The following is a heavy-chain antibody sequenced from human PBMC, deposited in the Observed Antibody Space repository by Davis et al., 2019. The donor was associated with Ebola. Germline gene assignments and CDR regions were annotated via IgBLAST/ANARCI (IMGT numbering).Heavy chain of an antibody. CDR2: IHYSGRT. Sequence: SETLSLTCTVSGGSINSGGKYWNWIRQHPGKGLEWIGYIHYSGRTYYNPSLKSRVAISVDTSKNQFSLKLSSVTAADTAVYYCARVTYDFWSGYSDYWGQGTLVTVSS. CDR1: GGSINSGGKY. J-gene: IGHJ4*02. D-gene: IGHD3-3*01. V-gene: IGHV4-31*03. CDR3: ARVTYDFWSGYSDY.